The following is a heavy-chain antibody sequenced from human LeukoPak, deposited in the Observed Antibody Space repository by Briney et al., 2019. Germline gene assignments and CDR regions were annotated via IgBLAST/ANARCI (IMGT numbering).Heavy chain of an antibody. CDR2: IYYSGST. D-gene: IGHD6-19*01. CDR3: ARAPGWGTLDY. CDR1: GGSISSYY. J-gene: IGHJ4*02. V-gene: IGHV4-59*01. Sequence: SETLSLTCTVSGGSISSYYWSWIRQPPGKGLEWIGYIYYSGSTNYNPSLKSRVTISVDTSKNQFSLKLSSVTAADTAVYYCARAPGWGTLDYWGQGTLVTVSS.